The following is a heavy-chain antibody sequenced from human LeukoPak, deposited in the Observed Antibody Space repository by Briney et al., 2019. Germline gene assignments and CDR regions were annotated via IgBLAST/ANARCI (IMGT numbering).Heavy chain of an antibody. V-gene: IGHV1-18*01. D-gene: IGHD6-13*01. CDR2: ISAYNGNT. CDR1: GYTFTSYG. J-gene: IGHJ4*02. CDR3: ARGASSSWYRGTFGY. Sequence: ASVKVSCKASGYTFTSYGISWVRQAPGQGLEWMGWISAYNGNTNYAQKLQGRVTMTTDTSTSTAYMELRSLRSDDTAVYYCARGASSSWYRGTFGYWGQGTLVTVSS.